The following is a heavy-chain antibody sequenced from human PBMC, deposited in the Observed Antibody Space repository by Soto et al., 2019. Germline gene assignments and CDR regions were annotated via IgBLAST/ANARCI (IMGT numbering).Heavy chain of an antibody. CDR3: ARVEGGSYIDY. CDR1: GGSISSGGYY. Sequence: SETLSLTCTVSGGSISSGGYYWSWIRQHPGKGLEWIGYIYYSGSTYYNPSLKSRVTISVDTSKNQFSLKLSSVTAADTAVYYCARVEGGSYIDYWGQGTLVTVSS. J-gene: IGHJ4*02. D-gene: IGHD1-26*01. V-gene: IGHV4-31*03. CDR2: IYYSGST.